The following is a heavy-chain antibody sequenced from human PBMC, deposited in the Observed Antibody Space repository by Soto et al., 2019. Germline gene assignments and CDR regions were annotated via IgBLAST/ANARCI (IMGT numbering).Heavy chain of an antibody. Sequence: PGGSLRLSCAASGFTFSSYGMHWVRQAPGKGLEWVAVIWYDGSNKYYADSVKGRFTISRDNSKNTLYLQMNSLRAEDTAVYYCARDPSYYYGSGSYRYYYYGMDVWGQGTTVTVSS. D-gene: IGHD3-10*01. J-gene: IGHJ6*02. CDR3: ARDPSYYYGSGSYRYYYYGMDV. V-gene: IGHV3-33*01. CDR2: IWYDGSNK. CDR1: GFTFSSYG.